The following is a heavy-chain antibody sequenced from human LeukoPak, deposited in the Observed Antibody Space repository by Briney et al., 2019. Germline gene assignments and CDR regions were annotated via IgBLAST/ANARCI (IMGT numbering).Heavy chain of an antibody. V-gene: IGHV4-4*02. D-gene: IGHD3-3*01. CDR2: IYHSGST. CDR3: ARVSYDFWSGYPHAFDI. CDR1: GGSISSSNW. J-gene: IGHJ3*02. Sequence: SGTLSLTCAVSGGSISSSNWWSWVRQPPGKGLEWIGEIYHSGSTNYNPSLKSRVTISVDKSKNQFSLKLSSVTAADTAVYYCARVSYDFWSGYPHAFDIWGQGTMVTVSS.